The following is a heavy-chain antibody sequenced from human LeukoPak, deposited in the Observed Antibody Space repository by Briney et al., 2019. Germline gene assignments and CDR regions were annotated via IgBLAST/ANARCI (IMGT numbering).Heavy chain of an antibody. CDR1: GFTFSSYS. Sequence: PGGSLRLSCAASGFTFSSYSMNWVRQAPGKGLEWVSSISSSSSYIYYADSVKGRFTISRDNAKNSLYLQMNSLRAEDTAVYYCASGLYYYDSSGSYHRHWGQGTLVTVSS. D-gene: IGHD3-22*01. CDR2: ISSSSSYI. V-gene: IGHV3-21*01. J-gene: IGHJ4*02. CDR3: ASGLYYYDSSGSYHRH.